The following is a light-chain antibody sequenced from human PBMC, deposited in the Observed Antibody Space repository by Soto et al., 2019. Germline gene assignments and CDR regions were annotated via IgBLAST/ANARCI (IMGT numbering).Light chain of an antibody. CDR1: QSVSSSY. CDR2: GAS. Sequence: EIVLTQSPGTLSLSPEERATLSCRASQSVSSSYLAWYQQKPGQAPRLLIYGASSRATGIPDRFSGSGSGTDFTLTISRLEPEDFAVYYCQQYGSSPDTFGQGTKLEIK. CDR3: QQYGSSPDT. V-gene: IGKV3-20*01. J-gene: IGKJ2*01.